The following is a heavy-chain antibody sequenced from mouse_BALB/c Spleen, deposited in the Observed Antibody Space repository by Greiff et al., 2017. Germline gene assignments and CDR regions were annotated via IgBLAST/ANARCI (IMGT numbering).Heavy chain of an antibody. D-gene: IGHD2-14*01. J-gene: IGHJ3*01. CDR1: GFTFNTYA. CDR3: VRQGYRYDGAWFAY. CDR2: IRSKSNNYAT. Sequence: EVKLVESGGGLVQPKGSLKLSCAASGFTFNTYAMNWVRQAPGKGLEWVARIRSKSNNYATYYADSVKDRFTISRDDSQSMLYLQMNNLKTEDTAMYYCVRQGYRYDGAWFAYWGQGTLVTVSA. V-gene: IGHV10-1*02.